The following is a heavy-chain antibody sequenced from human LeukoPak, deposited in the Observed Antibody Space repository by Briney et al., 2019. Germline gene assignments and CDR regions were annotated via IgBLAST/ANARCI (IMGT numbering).Heavy chain of an antibody. CDR1: GGSTSSYY. V-gene: IGHV4-59*08. CDR2: IYYSGST. Sequence: SETLSLTCTVSGGSTSSYYWSWIRQPPGKGLEWIGYIYYSGSTNYNPSLKSRVTISVDTSKNQFSLKLSSVTAADTAVYYCASRLDYAGVYWYFDLWGRGALVTVSS. CDR3: ASRLDYAGVYWYFDL. J-gene: IGHJ2*01. D-gene: IGHD4-17*01.